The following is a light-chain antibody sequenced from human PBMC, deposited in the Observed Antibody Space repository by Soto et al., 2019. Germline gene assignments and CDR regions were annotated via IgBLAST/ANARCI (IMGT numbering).Light chain of an antibody. CDR2: DAS. V-gene: IGKV3-20*01. J-gene: IGKJ1*01. CDR3: QQYGGSPQT. Sequence: PGERATLSCRASQSVSNYLAWYQQKPGQAPRLLIYDASRRATVIPDRFSGSGSGTDFTLTISRLEPEDFAVYYCQQYGGSPQTFGQGTNVEIK. CDR1: QSVSNY.